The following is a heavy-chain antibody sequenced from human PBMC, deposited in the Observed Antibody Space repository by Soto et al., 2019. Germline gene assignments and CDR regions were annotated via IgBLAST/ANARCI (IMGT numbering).Heavy chain of an antibody. CDR3: ARVIGIFYGMDV. V-gene: IGHV3-48*02. Sequence: EVQLVESGGGLVQPGGSLRLSCAASGFTFSSYSMNWVRQAPGKGLEWVSYISSSSTIYYADSVKGRFTISRDNAKNSLYLQMNSLRDEDTAVYYCARVIGIFYGMDVWGQGTTVTVSS. J-gene: IGHJ6*02. CDR2: ISSSSTI. CDR1: GFTFSSYS. D-gene: IGHD1-20*01.